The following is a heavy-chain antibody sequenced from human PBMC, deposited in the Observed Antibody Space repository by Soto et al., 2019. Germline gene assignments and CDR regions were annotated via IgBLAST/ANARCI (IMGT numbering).Heavy chain of an antibody. Sequence: QVHLVQSGAEVKKPGASVKVSCKGSGYAFTTYGITWVRQAPGQGLEGMGWISPQNGNSNYAQRLQGRVTVTRDTPTSTAYMELRGLSSDDTAVYYCARGRYGDYWGQGALVTVSS. CDR3: ARGRYGDY. V-gene: IGHV1-18*01. J-gene: IGHJ4*02. CDR1: GYAFTTYG. CDR2: ISPQNGNS. D-gene: IGHD1-1*01.